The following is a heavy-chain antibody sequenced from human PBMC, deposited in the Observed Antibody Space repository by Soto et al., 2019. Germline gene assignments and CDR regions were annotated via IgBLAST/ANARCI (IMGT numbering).Heavy chain of an antibody. J-gene: IGHJ6*02. V-gene: IGHV5-51*01. Sequence: PGESLKISCKGSGYSFTSYWIGWVRQMPGKGLEWMGIIYPGDSDTRYSPSFQGQVTISADKSISTAYLQWSSLKASDTAMYYCARHAPEPNGYYYYYGREVGGQGTKVNAAS. CDR2: IYPGDSDT. CDR3: ARHAPEPNGYYYYYGREV. D-gene: IGHD2-8*01. CDR1: GYSFTSYW.